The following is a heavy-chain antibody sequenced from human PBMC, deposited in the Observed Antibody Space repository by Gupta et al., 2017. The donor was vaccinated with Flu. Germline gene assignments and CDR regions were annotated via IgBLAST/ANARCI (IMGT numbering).Heavy chain of an antibody. CDR3: ARDQVGSSLYYYDRRGYHSYNWFDP. J-gene: IGHJ5*02. D-gene: IGHD3-22*01. Sequence: QLQLVQSGAEVQKPGSSVKVSCKASGGTFSSYALSWVRQAPGPGLAWGGGIIPIFGTANYALKIQGRVTITADESTSTAYMELSSLRSEDTAVYYCARDQVGSSLYYYDRRGYHSYNWFDPWGQGTLVTGSS. V-gene: IGHV1-69*01. CDR1: GGTFSSYA. CDR2: IIPIFGTA.